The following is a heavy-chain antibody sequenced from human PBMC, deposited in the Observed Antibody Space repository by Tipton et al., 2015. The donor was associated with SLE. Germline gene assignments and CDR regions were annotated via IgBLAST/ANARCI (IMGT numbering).Heavy chain of an antibody. V-gene: IGHV1-2*02. Sequence: QLVQSGAEVKKPGAPVKVSCKASGYIFTGYYLHWVRQAPGQGLEWMGWINPNSGDTNDAQKFQGRVSTTRDTSINTVYMELRDLTYDDTAVYFCARGHWGPHDACDIWGQGTTVTVSS. CDR3: ARGHWGPHDACDI. CDR1: GYIFTGYY. CDR2: INPNSGDT. J-gene: IGHJ3*02. D-gene: IGHD7-27*01.